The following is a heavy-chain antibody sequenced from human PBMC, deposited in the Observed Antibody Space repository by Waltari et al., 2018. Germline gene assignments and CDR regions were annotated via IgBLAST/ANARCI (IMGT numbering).Heavy chain of an antibody. Sequence: QVQLVQSGSELKKPGASVKISCKASGYIFTSYAINWVRQAPGQGLELMGWIITSTGNPTYAQGFTGRFVFSLDTSVSTAYLEINNRKAEDTAVYYCTREVVPAATIVVNWFDPWGQGTLVTVSS. J-gene: IGHJ5*02. CDR2: IITSTGNP. V-gene: IGHV7-4-1*02. CDR3: TREVVPAATIVVNWFDP. CDR1: GYIFTSYA. D-gene: IGHD2-2*01.